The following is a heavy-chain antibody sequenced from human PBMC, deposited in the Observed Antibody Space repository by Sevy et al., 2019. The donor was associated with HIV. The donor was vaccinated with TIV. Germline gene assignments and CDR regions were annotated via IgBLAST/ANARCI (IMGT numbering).Heavy chain of an antibody. Sequence: GGSLRLSCAASGFTFSSYAMHWVRQAPGKGLEWVAVISYDGSNKYYADSVKGRFTISRDNSKNTLYRQMNSLRAEDTAVYYCARDSGNSGDAFDIWGQGTMVTVSS. CDR2: ISYDGSNK. V-gene: IGHV3-30-3*01. J-gene: IGHJ3*02. D-gene: IGHD2-15*01. CDR3: ARDSGNSGDAFDI. CDR1: GFTFSSYA.